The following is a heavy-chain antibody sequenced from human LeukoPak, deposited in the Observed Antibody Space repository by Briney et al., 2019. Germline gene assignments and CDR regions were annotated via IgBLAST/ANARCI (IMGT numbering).Heavy chain of an antibody. J-gene: IGHJ6*03. D-gene: IGHD3-10*01. CDR1: GYTFNTYT. CDR2: IDTNTGSP. Sequence: GASVKVSCKASGYTFNTYTMNWVRQAPGQGLEWMGWIDTNTGSPTYAQGFTGRFVFSLDTSLRTAYLQVTSLKAEDTAVYFCARTVRRRSIIEQPYYYYMDVWGKGTTVTVSS. V-gene: IGHV7-4-1*02. CDR3: ARTVRRRSIIEQPYYYYMDV.